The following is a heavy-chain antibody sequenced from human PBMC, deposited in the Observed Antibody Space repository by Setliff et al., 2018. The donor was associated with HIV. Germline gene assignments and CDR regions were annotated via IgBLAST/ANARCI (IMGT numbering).Heavy chain of an antibody. Sequence: ALVKVSCKASGYTFIDYYIHWVRQAPGQGLEWMGWINPKTGGTSFAKKFQDRVTMSRDTSISTAYMQLSSLRSDDTAMYYCGRATEYYDTSGYPRRTLVDDWGQGALVTVSS. CDR3: GRATEYYDTSGYPRRTLVDD. J-gene: IGHJ4*02. CDR2: INPKTGGT. V-gene: IGHV1-2*02. D-gene: IGHD3-22*01. CDR1: GYTFIDYY.